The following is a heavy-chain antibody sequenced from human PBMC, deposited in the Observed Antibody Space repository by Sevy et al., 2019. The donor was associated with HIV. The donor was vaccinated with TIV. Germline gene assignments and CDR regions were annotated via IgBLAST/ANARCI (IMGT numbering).Heavy chain of an antibody. Sequence: GGSLRLSCAASGFSLSDHAVSWVRQTPGKGLEWLAVISYNGRNQYYADSVKGRFTISKDDSKNTLYLQLNRLRAEDTAVYYCARLVGYCSGGRCSIIDFWGQGTLVTVSS. D-gene: IGHD2-15*01. J-gene: IGHJ4*02. CDR2: ISYNGRNQ. CDR1: GFSLSDHA. CDR3: ARLVGYCSGGRCSIIDF. V-gene: IGHV3-30*04.